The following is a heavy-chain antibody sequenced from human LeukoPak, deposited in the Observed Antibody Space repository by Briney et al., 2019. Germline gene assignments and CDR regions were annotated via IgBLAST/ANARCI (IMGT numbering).Heavy chain of an antibody. CDR3: ARDQDGMGTTMDL. D-gene: IGHD1-7*01. Sequence: GGSLRLSCAASGFSFSRYWMHWVRQAPGEGLMWVSRINNDGSSTWYADSVKGRFTISRDNARNTLSLQMSSLGVEDTALYYCARDQDGMGTTMDLWGQGNQVTVSS. V-gene: IGHV3-74*01. CDR2: INNDGSST. CDR1: GFSFSRYW. J-gene: IGHJ4*02.